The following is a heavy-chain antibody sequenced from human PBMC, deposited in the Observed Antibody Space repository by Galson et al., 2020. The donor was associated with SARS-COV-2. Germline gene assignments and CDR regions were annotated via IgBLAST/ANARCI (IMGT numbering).Heavy chain of an antibody. D-gene: IGHD3-9*01. Sequence: GGSLRLSCAASGFTFSSYAMSWVRQAPGKGLEWVSAISGSGGSTYYADSVKGRFTISRDNSKNTLYLQMNSLRAEDTAVYYCAKSGTSYDILTGYHLLHAFDIWGQGTMVTVSS. CDR3: AKSGTSYDILTGYHLLHAFDI. J-gene: IGHJ3*02. CDR2: ISGSGGST. V-gene: IGHV3-23*01. CDR1: GFTFSSYA.